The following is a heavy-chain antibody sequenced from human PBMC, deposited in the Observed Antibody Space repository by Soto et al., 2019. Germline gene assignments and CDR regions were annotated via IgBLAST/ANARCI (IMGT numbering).Heavy chain of an antibody. CDR3: AAEYYYGSSDPKGRID. CDR1: GYTFTSYG. Sequence: GASVKVSCKASGYTFTSYGISWVRQAPGQGLEWMGWISAYNGNTNYAQKLQGRVTMTTDTSTSTAYMELSSLRSEDTAFYYCAAEYYYGSSDPKGRIDWGQGTPVTVSS. CDR2: ISAYNGNT. V-gene: IGHV1-18*01. J-gene: IGHJ4*02. D-gene: IGHD3-22*01.